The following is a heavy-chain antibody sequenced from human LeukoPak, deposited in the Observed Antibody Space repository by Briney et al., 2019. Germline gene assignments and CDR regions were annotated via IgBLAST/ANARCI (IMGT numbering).Heavy chain of an antibody. J-gene: IGHJ4*02. CDR1: GFTFSSYE. CDR2: ISSSGSTI. V-gene: IGHV3-48*03. CDR3: ARRNGEYRCSGGSCPFDY. Sequence: GGSLRLSCAASGFTFSSYEMNWVRQAPGKGLEWVSYISSSGSTIYYADSVKGRFTISRDNAKNSLYLQMNSLRAEDTAVYYCARRNGEYRCSGGSCPFDYWGQGTLVTVSS. D-gene: IGHD2-15*01.